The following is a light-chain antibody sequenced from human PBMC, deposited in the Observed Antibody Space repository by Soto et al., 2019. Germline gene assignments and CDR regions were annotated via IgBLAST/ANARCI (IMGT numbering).Light chain of an antibody. CDR3: QQYGSSPQT. CDR2: GAS. V-gene: IGKV3-20*01. J-gene: IGKJ1*01. Sequence: EIVLTQSPGTLSLSPGERATLSCRASQSVSSSYLAWYQQKPGQAPRLLIYGASSRASGIPDRFSGSGSGADVTLTISRLEPEDFAVYSCQQYGSSPQTFGQGTNVEIK. CDR1: QSVSSSY.